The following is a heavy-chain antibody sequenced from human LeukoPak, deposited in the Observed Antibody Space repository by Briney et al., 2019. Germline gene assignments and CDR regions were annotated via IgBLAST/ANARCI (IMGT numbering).Heavy chain of an antibody. J-gene: IGHJ4*02. Sequence: GGSLRLTCSVSGFSSSNYAMSWVLQAPGKGLEWVSSITSSGDDTFYAASVKGRFTISRDNTWDTVFLQMNSLKADDTAVYYCTFDWGFDYWGQGTLVTVSS. CDR2: ITSSGDDT. V-gene: IGHV3-23*01. D-gene: IGHD3-16*01. CDR1: GFSSSNYA. CDR3: TFDWGFDY.